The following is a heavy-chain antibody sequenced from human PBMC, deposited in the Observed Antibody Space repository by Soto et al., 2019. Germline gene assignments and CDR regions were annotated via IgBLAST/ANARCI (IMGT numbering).Heavy chain of an antibody. CDR1: GFTLSSHW. J-gene: IGHJ4*02. CDR2: MNSDGSST. Sequence: EVQLVESGGCLVQPGGSLRLSCAASGFTLSSHWMHWVRQAPGKGLVWVSRMNSDGSSTTYADSVKGRFTLSRENDKNTLSMQMNSLRAEDTAVYYCAREGGHYSSSTICCRPCNYWGQGTLVTVSS. D-gene: IGHD2-2*01. CDR3: AREGGHYSSSTICCRPCNY. V-gene: IGHV3-74*01.